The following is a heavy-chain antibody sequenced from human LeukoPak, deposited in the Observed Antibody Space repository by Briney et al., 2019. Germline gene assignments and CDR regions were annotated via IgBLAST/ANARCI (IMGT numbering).Heavy chain of an antibody. J-gene: IGHJ6*03. CDR1: GFTFSSYA. Sequence: PGGSLRLSCAASGFTFSSYAMHWVRQAPGKGLEWVAVISYDGSNKYYADSVKGRFTISRDNSKNTLYLQMNSLRAEDTAVYYCAREDYYDSSGYYFTTGYYYMDVWGKGTTVTVSS. CDR2: ISYDGSNK. CDR3: AREDYYDSSGYYFTTGYYYMDV. V-gene: IGHV3-30*04. D-gene: IGHD3-22*01.